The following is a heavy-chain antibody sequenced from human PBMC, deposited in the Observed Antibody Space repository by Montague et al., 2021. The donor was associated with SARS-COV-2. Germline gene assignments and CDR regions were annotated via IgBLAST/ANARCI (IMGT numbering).Heavy chain of an antibody. Sequence: SGAEVKKPGESLRISCKGSGYSFTSYWISWVRQMPGKGLELVGRIDPSDSYTNYSPSFQGHVTISADKSISTAYLQWSSLKASDTAMYYCARHVKRWLQSTHFDXWGQGTLVTVSS. J-gene: IGHJ4*02. V-gene: IGHV5-10-1*01. D-gene: IGHD5-24*01. CDR1: GYSFTSYW. CDR2: IDPSDSYT. CDR3: ARHVKRWLQSTHFDX.